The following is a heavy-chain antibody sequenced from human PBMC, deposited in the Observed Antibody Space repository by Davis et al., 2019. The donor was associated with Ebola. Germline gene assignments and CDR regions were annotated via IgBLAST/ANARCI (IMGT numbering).Heavy chain of an antibody. CDR3: AKDIGVSHWYFDL. V-gene: IGHV3-23*01. D-gene: IGHD3-16*01. CDR1: GFTFSNYA. CDR2: ISGSGATT. J-gene: IGHJ2*01. Sequence: GGSLKISCAASGFTFSNYAMSWVRQAPGKGLEWVSGISGSGATTYYADSVKGRFTISRDNSKNTLYLQMNSLRAEDTAVYYCAKDIGVSHWYFDLWGRGTLVTVSS.